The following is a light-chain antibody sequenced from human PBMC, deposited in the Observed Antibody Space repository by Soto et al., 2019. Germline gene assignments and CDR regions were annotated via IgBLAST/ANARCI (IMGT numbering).Light chain of an antibody. CDR1: QSVSSN. V-gene: IGKV3-15*01. Sequence: EIVMTQSPTTLSVSPGERATLSCRASQSVSSNLAWYQQKPGQAPRLLNYGASTRATGVPARFSGSGSGTEFTLTISSLQSEDFAIYYCQQYNDWPLTFGQGTNLQIK. J-gene: IGKJ2*01. CDR3: QQYNDWPLT. CDR2: GAS.